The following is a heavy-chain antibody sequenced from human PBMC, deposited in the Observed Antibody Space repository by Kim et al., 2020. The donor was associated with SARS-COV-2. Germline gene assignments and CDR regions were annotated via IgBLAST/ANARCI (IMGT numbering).Heavy chain of an antibody. CDR2: IIPIFGTA. Sequence: SVKVSCKASGGTFSSYAISWVRQAPGQGLEWMGGIIPIFGTANYAQKFQGRVTITADKSTSTAYMELSSLRSEDTAVYYCARRDRGTVTTYYYYGMDVWGQGTTVTVSS. D-gene: IGHD4-17*01. CDR3: ARRDRGTVTTYYYYGMDV. CDR1: GGTFSSYA. J-gene: IGHJ6*02. V-gene: IGHV1-69*06.